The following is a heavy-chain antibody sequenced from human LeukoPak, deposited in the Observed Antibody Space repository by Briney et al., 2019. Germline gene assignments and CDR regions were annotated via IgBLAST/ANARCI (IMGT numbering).Heavy chain of an antibody. J-gene: IGHJ6*02. Sequence: GGSLRLSCAASGFTFSSHAISWVRQAPGKGLEWVSAISGSGGSTWYADSVKGRFTISRDNSKNTLYLQMNSLRAEDTAVYFCAKDPEGFGGLSQYGMDVWGQGTTVTVSS. D-gene: IGHD3-10*01. V-gene: IGHV3-23*01. CDR3: AKDPEGFGGLSQYGMDV. CDR2: ISGSGGST. CDR1: GFTFSSHA.